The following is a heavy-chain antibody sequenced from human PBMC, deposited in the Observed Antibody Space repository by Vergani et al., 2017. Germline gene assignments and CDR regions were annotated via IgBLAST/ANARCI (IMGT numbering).Heavy chain of an antibody. CDR1: GFTFSSYW. V-gene: IGHV3-74*01. CDR3: ARISPAYGGGFDP. J-gene: IGHJ5*02. D-gene: IGHD4-23*01. Sequence: EVQLVESGGGLVQPGGSLRLSCAASGFTFSSYWMHWVRQAPGKGLVWVSRMNSDGSSTSYADSVKGRFTISRDNAKNTMYLQMNSLRAEDTAVYYCARISPAYGGGFDPWGQGTLVTVSS. CDR2: MNSDGSST.